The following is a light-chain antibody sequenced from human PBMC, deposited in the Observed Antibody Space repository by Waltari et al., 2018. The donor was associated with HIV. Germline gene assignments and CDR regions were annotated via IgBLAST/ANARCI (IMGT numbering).Light chain of an antibody. V-gene: IGKV3-15*01. CDR3: QQYDYRPLT. CDR2: GAS. J-gene: IGKJ4*01. Sequence: EVVLTQSPATVSVSPGERATLSCRASQSLSSNLAWFQQRPGQAPRLLIYGASTRASGISASFSGTGSGTEFTLTISSLQSEDFAVYYCQQYDYRPLTFGGGTKVEIK. CDR1: QSLSSN.